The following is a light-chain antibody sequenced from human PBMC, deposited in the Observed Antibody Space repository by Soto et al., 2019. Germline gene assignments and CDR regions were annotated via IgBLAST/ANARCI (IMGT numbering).Light chain of an antibody. V-gene: IGKV4-1*01. CDR1: QSIFYSSNNKNY. J-gene: IGKJ1*01. Sequence: DIVMTQSPDSMSVCLGERATINCKSSQSIFYSSNNKNYLVWYQQKPGQPPKLLIYWASTRESGVPDRFNGSGSGTDFTLTISSLQADEGAGYYRQQYFNTPSTFGHRTKVEI. CDR2: WAS. CDR3: QQYFNTPST.